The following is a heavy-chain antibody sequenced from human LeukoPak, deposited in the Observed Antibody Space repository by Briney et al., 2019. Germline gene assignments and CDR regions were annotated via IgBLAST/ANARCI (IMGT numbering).Heavy chain of an antibody. V-gene: IGHV3-23*01. D-gene: IGHD3-10*01. CDR1: GFTFSSYA. Sequence: GGSLRLSCAASGFTFSSYAMTWVRQAPGKGQEWVSDICGSGRSTYYADSVKGRFTISRHNSENTLYLQVNSLRAEDTAVYYCAKGFGYYGSGSCFAYWGQGTLVTVSS. J-gene: IGHJ4*02. CDR2: ICGSGRST. CDR3: AKGFGYYGSGSCFAY.